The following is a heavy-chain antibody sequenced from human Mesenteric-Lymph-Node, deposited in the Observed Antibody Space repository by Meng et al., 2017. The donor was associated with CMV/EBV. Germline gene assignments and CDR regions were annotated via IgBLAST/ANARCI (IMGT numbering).Heavy chain of an antibody. D-gene: IGHD6-19*01. J-gene: IGHJ4*02. Sequence: ASVKVSCKASGYTFTGYYMHWVRQAPGQGLEWMGWINPNSGGTNYAQKFQGRVTMTRDTSISTAYMELSRLRSEDTAVYYCARDSRWGSSGSDYWGQGTLVTVSS. V-gene: IGHV1-2*02. CDR1: GYTFTGYY. CDR3: ARDSRWGSSGSDY. CDR2: INPNSGGT.